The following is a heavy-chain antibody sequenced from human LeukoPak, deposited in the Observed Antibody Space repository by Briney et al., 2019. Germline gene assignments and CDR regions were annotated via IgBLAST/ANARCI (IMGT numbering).Heavy chain of an antibody. Sequence: GGSLRLSCAASGFTFSSYAMSWVRQAPGRGLEWVSAISGSGGSTYYADSVKGQFTISRDNSKNTLYLQMNSLRAEDTDVYYCAKSSVAGFDYWGQGTLVTVSS. CDR2: ISGSGGST. CDR1: GFTFSSYA. D-gene: IGHD3-10*01. J-gene: IGHJ4*02. V-gene: IGHV3-23*01. CDR3: AKSSVAGFDY.